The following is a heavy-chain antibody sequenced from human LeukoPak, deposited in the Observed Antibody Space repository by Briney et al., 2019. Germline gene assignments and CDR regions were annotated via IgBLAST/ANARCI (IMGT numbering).Heavy chain of an antibody. J-gene: IGHJ6*03. CDR1: GDSINDHY. CDR2: IYSSVST. CDR3: ATQRCSGNMCNLVDQLYYTDV. Sequence: PSETLSLTCTVSGDSINDHYWSWIRQPPGEGLEWIGYIYSSVSTNYNPSLKSRVTISIDTSKSQFSLKVTSVTAADTGVYHCATQRCSGNMCNLVDQLYYTDVWAKGPTVTV. D-gene: IGHD2-15*01. V-gene: IGHV4-4*09.